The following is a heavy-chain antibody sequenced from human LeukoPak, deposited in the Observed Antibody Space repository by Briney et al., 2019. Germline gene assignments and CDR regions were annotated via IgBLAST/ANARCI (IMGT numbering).Heavy chain of an antibody. CDR1: GGSISSSSYY. D-gene: IGHD6-19*01. CDR3: ARLVSLAGFYFDY. J-gene: IGHJ4*02. CDR2: IYYSGST. V-gene: IGHV4-39*07. Sequence: SETLSLTCTVSGGSISSSSYYWGWFRQPPGKGLEWIGSIYYSGSTYYNPSLKSRVTISVDTSKNQFSLRLSSVTAADTAVYYCARLVSLAGFYFDYWGQGTLVTVSS.